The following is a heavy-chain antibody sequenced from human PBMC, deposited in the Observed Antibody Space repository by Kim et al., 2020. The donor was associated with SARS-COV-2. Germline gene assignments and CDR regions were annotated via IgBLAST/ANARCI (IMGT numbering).Heavy chain of an antibody. CDR3: ARRPDAFDI. Sequence: VSTYDNPTRKSRVIISVNTSKNQFSLKLSSVTAADTAVYYCARRPDAFDIWGQGTMVTVSS. V-gene: IGHV4-39*01. J-gene: IGHJ3*02. CDR2: VST.